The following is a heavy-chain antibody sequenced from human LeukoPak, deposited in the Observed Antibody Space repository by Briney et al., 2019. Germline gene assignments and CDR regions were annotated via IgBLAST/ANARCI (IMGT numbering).Heavy chain of an antibody. CDR3: AIAYCSSTSCYYWFDP. D-gene: IGHD2-2*01. V-gene: IGHV1-69*02. Sequence: SVKVSCKASGGTFSIYTISWVRQAPGQGLEWMGRIIPILGIANYAQKFQGRVTITADKSTSTAYMELSSLRSEDTAVYYCAIAYCSSTSCYYWFDPWGQGTLVTVSS. J-gene: IGHJ5*02. CDR1: GGTFSIYT. CDR2: IIPILGIA.